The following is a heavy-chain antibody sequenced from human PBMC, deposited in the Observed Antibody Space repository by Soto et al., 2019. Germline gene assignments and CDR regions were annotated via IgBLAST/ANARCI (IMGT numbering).Heavy chain of an antibody. D-gene: IGHD1-1*01. CDR1: GFTFSSYG. J-gene: IGHJ4*02. CDR2: INSDGSST. Sequence: PGGSLRLSCAASGFTFSSYGMHWVRQAPGKGLVWVSRINSDGSSTSYADSVKGRFTISRDNAKNTLYLQMNSLRAEDTAVYYCARERRERDYFDYWGQGTLVTVSS. CDR3: ARERRERDYFDY. V-gene: IGHV3-74*01.